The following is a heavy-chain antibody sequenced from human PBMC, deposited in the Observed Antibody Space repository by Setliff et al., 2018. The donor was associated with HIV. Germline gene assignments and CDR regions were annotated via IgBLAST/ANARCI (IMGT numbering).Heavy chain of an antibody. V-gene: IGHV3-66*01. J-gene: IGHJ4*03. CDR2: VHNTDT. CDR3: TCVTVMSPSDY. Sequence: PGGSLRLSCVASKFSVSDSYMGWVRQAPGKGLEWVSFVHNTDTYYANSVKGRFTISRDDSKSIAYLQMNGLKTEDTGIYYCTCVTVMSPSDYWGLGTMVTVSS. CDR1: KFSVSDSY. D-gene: IGHD4-17*01.